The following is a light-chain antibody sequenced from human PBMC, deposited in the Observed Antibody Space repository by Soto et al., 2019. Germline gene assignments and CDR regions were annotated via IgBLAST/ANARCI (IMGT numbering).Light chain of an antibody. V-gene: IGLV2-23*01. J-gene: IGLJ1*01. CDR3: CSYAGSSTWV. CDR1: SSDVGSYNL. Sequence: QSVLTQPASVSGSPGQSITISCTGTSSDVGSYNLVSWYQQHPGKAPKLMIYEGSKRPSGVSNRFSGSKSGNTASLTISGLQAEVEADYYCCSYAGSSTWVFGTGTKLTVL. CDR2: EGS.